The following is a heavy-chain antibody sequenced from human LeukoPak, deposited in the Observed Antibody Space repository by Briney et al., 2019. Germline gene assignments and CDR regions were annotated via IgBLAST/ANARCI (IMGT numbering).Heavy chain of an antibody. CDR1: GGSISSYY. CDR3: ARGMYDYIWDNP. Sequence: PSETLSLTCTVSGGSISSYYWSWIRQPAGKRLEWIGRIYTTGSTTYNPSLKSRVTMSVDTSNNQFSLRLTSVTAADTAVYYCARGMYDYIWDNPWGQGTLVSVSS. V-gene: IGHV4-4*07. J-gene: IGHJ5*02. D-gene: IGHD3-16*01. CDR2: IYTTGST.